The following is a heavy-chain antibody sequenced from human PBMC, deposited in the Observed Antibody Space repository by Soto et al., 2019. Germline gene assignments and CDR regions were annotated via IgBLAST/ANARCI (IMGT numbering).Heavy chain of an antibody. D-gene: IGHD6-19*01. CDR1: GDSVSPNY. CDR3: AKHSPVAGSRNFVY. J-gene: IGHJ4*02. CDR2: IYYTGST. Sequence: PSETLSLTCTVSGDSVSPNYWSWVRQPPGKTLEWIGYIYYTGSTNYNPSLKSRVTMSVDTSKNQVSLKLSSVTAADTAVYYCAKHSPVAGSRNFVYWGQGTVVTVSS. V-gene: IGHV4-59*08.